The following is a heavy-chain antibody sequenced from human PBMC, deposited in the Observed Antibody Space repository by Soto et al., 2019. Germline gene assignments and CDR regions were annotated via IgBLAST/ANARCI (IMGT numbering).Heavy chain of an antibody. J-gene: IGHJ3*02. CDR1: GFTFGSYS. Sequence: EVQLLESGGGLAQPGGSLRLSCAASGFTFGSYSMNWVRQAPGKGLEWVSIISGSGGATFYADSVKGRFTISRNNSKKSVFLRMDSLRADNTAVYYSAKVTDCGTIRCDDGIYIWGHGKMVTVS. CDR2: ISGSGGAT. D-gene: IGHD2-21*01. CDR3: AKVTDCGTIRCDDGIYI. V-gene: IGHV3-23*01.